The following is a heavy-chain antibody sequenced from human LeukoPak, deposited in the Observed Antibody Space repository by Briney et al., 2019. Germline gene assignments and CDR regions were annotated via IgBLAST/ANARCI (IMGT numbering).Heavy chain of an antibody. CDR1: GGSFSDYY. Sequence: SETLSLTCAVYGGSFSDYYWSWIRQPPGKGLEWIGEINHSGSTNYNPSLKSRVTISVDTSKNQFSLKLSSVTAADTAVYYCARDYYYGMDVWGKGTTVTVSS. CDR3: ARDYYYGMDV. V-gene: IGHV4-34*01. CDR2: INHSGST. J-gene: IGHJ6*04.